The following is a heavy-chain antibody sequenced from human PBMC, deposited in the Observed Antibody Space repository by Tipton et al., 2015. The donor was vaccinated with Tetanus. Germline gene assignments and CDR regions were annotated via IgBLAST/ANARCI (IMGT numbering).Heavy chain of an antibody. V-gene: IGHV4-30-2*01. Sequence: LRLSCTVSGGSINSPDYSWGWIRQPPGKGLERIGYIYQRGSTSYNPSLATRVTITADKSKNQFSLNLRSVTAADTAVYYCARDRGQQFVSDWFDPWGQGTLVTVSS. CDR2: IYQRGST. CDR1: GGSINSPDYS. J-gene: IGHJ5*02. CDR3: ARDRGQQFVSDWFDP. D-gene: IGHD6-6*01.